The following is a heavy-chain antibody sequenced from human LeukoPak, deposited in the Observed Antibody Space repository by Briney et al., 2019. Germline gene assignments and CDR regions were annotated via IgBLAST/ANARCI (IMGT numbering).Heavy chain of an antibody. Sequence: TSETLSLTCTASGGSISNYYWSWIRQPAGKGLEWIGRIYAGGTASYNPSLKSRVTMSADMSKNQLSLKLTSVTAADTAVYYCTREPVPWGQGTLVTVSS. CDR1: GGSISNYY. V-gene: IGHV4-4*07. CDR2: IYAGGTA. D-gene: IGHD6-19*01. J-gene: IGHJ4*02. CDR3: TREPVP.